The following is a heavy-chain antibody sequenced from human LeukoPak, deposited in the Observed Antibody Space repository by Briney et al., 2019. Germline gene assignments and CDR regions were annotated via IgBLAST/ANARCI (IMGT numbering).Heavy chain of an antibody. D-gene: IGHD1-1*01. Sequence: SETLSLTCAVFGGSFSGYYWSWIRQPPGKGLEWIGEINHSGSTNYNPSLKSRVTISVDTSKNQFSLKLSSVTAADTAVYYCARSRERGYYYYYYMDVWGKGTTVTVSS. V-gene: IGHV4-34*01. CDR1: GGSFSGYY. CDR2: INHSGST. J-gene: IGHJ6*03. CDR3: ARSRERGYYYYYYMDV.